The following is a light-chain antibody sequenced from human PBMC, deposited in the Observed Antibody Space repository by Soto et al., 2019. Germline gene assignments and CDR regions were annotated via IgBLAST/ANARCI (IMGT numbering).Light chain of an antibody. CDR2: GAS. CDR3: QQYNNWPFT. V-gene: IGKV3-15*01. J-gene: IGKJ3*01. CDR1: QSVSSN. Sequence: IVMTQSPATLSVSPGETATLSCRASQSVSSNLAWYQQKPGQAPRLLIYGASTRATGIPARFSGSGSGTEFTLTISSLQSEDFAVYYCQQYNNWPFTFGPGTKVDIK.